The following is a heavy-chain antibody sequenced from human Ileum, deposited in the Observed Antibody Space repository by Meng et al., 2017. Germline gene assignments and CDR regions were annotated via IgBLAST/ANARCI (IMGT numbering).Heavy chain of an antibody. V-gene: IGHV3-33*01. D-gene: IGHD1-26*01. CDR3: ARATGATYFAAAFDI. CDR1: EFMFSNYG. J-gene: IGHJ3*02. Sequence: TLKISCAASEFMFSNYGMHWVRQAPGKGLEWVAVIWYDGDKKYYADSVKGRFTISRDNSKNTLYLQMNSLRAEDTAVYYCARATGATYFAAAFDIWGHGTMVTVSS. CDR2: IWYDGDKK.